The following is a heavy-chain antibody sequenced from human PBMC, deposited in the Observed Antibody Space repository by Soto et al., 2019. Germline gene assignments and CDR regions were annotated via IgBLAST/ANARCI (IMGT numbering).Heavy chain of an antibody. CDR3: ATGSHCSSTSCYVVYAFDI. J-gene: IGHJ3*02. V-gene: IGHV1-46*01. CDR1: GYTFTSSY. D-gene: IGHD2-2*01. Sequence: ASVTVSCKASGYTFTSSYMHWVRQAPGQGLEWMGIINPNGGGTSYAQKFQGRVTMTSDTSTSTVHMDLSSLRSEDTAVYYCATGSHCSSTSCYVVYAFDIWGQGPMVTVS. CDR2: INPNGGGT.